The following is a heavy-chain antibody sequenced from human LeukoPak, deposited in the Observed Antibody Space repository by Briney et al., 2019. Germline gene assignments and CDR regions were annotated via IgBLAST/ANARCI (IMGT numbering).Heavy chain of an antibody. Sequence: SETLSLTCTVSGGSISSSSYYWGWIRQPPGKGLEWIGSIYYSGSTYYNPSLKSRVTISVDTSKNQFSLKLSSVTAADTAVYYCARPDSNYGRCYYMDVWGKGTTVTVSS. J-gene: IGHJ6*03. CDR2: IYYSGST. V-gene: IGHV4-39*01. CDR1: GGSISSSSYY. D-gene: IGHD4-11*01. CDR3: ARPDSNYGRCYYMDV.